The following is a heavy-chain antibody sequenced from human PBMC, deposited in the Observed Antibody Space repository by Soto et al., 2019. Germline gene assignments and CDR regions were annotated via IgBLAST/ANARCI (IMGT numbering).Heavy chain of an antibody. CDR2: VSYDAGYK. CDR1: GFTFSTYD. Sequence: QVQLVESGGGMVQPGRSLRLSCTVSGFTFSTYDMHWVRQAPGKGLEWVAVVSYDAGYKNYADSVKGRFTISRDNSKNILYMRMNGLRPEDTAVYYCAKVSISKASAVTFDSWGQGTLVTVSS. D-gene: IGHD2-15*01. CDR3: AKVSISKASAVTFDS. V-gene: IGHV3-30*18. J-gene: IGHJ4*02.